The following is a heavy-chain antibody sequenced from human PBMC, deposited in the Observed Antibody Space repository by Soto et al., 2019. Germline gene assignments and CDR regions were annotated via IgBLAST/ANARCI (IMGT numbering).Heavy chain of an antibody. CDR2: LYSGGYT. J-gene: IGHJ4*02. V-gene: IGHV3-66*01. Sequence: EVQLVESGGGLVQPGGSLRLSCAASGFSVSSNFMSWVRQAPGKGLEWVSVLYSGGYTNYADSVKGRFTVSRDDSRNTVYVQINGLRAEDTAVYYCVTHDFGDSGGYGLMDYWGQGTLVTVSS. D-gene: IGHD4-17*01. CDR3: VTHDFGDSGGYGLMDY. CDR1: GFSVSSNF.